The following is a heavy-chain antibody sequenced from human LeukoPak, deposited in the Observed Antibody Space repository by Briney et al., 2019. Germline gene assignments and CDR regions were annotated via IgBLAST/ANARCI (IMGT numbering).Heavy chain of an antibody. V-gene: IGHV3-23*01. CDR2: ISGSGYST. CDR1: GFTFSSYA. CDR3: AKATYSSSWNLYFDY. J-gene: IGHJ4*02. Sequence: TGGSLRLSCAASGFTFSSYAMSWVRQAPGKGLEWVSTISGSGYSTYYADSVKGRFTISRDNSKNTLFLQMNSLRAEDTALYYCAKATYSSSWNLYFDYWGQGTLVTVSS. D-gene: IGHD6-13*01.